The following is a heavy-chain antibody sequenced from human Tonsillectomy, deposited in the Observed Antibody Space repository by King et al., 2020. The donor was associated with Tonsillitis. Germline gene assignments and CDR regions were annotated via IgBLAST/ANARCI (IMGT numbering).Heavy chain of an antibody. Sequence: QLQESGPGLVKPSETLSLTCTVSGVSISSYYWSWIRQPPGKGLEWIGYIYYSGSTNYNPSLQSRVTISVDTSKNQFSLKLSSVTAADTAVYYCATYDSSGFRTGGFDYWGQGTLVTVSS. CDR3: ATYDSSGFRTGGFDY. J-gene: IGHJ4*02. CDR2: IYYSGST. V-gene: IGHV4-59*01. D-gene: IGHD3-22*01. CDR1: GVSISSYY.